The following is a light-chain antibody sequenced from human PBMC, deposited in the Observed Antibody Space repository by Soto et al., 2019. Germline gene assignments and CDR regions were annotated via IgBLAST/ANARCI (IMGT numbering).Light chain of an antibody. CDR2: GAS. CDR3: QQYGSSPYT. V-gene: IGKV3-20*01. CDR1: QSVSDNS. Sequence: EIVLTQSPGTLSLSPGDGATLSCRASQSVSDNSLAWYQQKPGQAPRLLIYGASTRATGIPDKFSGSGSGTEFTLTISRLEPEDFAVYYCQQYGSSPYTFGQGTKLEIK. J-gene: IGKJ2*01.